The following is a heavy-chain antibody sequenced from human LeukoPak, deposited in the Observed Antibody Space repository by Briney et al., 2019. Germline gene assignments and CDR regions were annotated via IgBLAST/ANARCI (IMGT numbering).Heavy chain of an antibody. CDR2: IYSTGGT. CDR3: SREGYDILTGYYIVD. V-gene: IGHV4-39*07. J-gene: IGHJ4*02. Sequence: PSETLSLTCTVSGGSISSIHYYWGWIRQSPGKGLEWIGMIYSTGGTHYNPSLKSRVTISEDTSKNQFSLKLSSVTAADTALYYCSREGYDILTGYYIVDWGQGTLVTVSS. D-gene: IGHD3-9*01. CDR1: GGSISSIHYY.